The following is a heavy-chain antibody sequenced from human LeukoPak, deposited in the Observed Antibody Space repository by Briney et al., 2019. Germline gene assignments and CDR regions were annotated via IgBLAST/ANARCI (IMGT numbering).Heavy chain of an antibody. V-gene: IGHV3-30*02. D-gene: IGHD6-19*01. Sequence: PGGSLRLSCAASGFTFSSYGMHWVRQAPGKGLEWVAFIRYDGSNKYYADSVKGRFTISRDNSKNTLYLQMNSLRAEDTAVYYCAKDSTGRIAVAGTETGDYWGQGTLVTVSS. CDR2: IRYDGSNK. CDR1: GFTFSSYG. J-gene: IGHJ4*02. CDR3: AKDSTGRIAVAGTETGDY.